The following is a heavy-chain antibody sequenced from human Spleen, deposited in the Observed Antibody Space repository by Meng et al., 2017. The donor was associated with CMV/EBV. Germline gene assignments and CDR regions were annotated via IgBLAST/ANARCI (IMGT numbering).Heavy chain of an antibody. CDR3: ARSFTGTSY. D-gene: IGHD1-7*01. J-gene: IGHJ4*02. CDR2: ISSSSSTI. V-gene: IGHV3-48*03. CDR1: GFTFGSYE. Sequence: GESLKISCAGSGFTFGSYEMTWVRQAPGKGLEWVSYISSSSSTIYYADSVKGRFTISRDNAKNSLYLQMNSLRAEDTAVYYCARSFTGTSYWGQGTLVTVSS.